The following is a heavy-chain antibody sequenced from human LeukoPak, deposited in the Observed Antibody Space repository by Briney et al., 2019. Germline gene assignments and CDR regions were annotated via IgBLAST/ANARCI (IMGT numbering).Heavy chain of an antibody. CDR1: GFTFSSYA. V-gene: IGHV3-23*01. Sequence: RSGGSLRLSCAASGFTFSSYAMSWVRQAPGKGLEWVSAISGSGVSTYYADSVKGRFTISRDNSKNTLYLQMNSLRAEDTAVYYCAKDCSNTSCPTSDYWGQGTLVTVSS. D-gene: IGHD2-2*01. J-gene: IGHJ4*02. CDR3: AKDCSNTSCPTSDY. CDR2: ISGSGVST.